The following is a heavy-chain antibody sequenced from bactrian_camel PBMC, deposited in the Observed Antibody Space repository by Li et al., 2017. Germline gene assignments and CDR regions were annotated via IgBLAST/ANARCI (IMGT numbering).Heavy chain of an antibody. CDR1: GDTWSIGR. CDR2: ISRLTVAT. CDR3: VADRGDYDPGPCPNKEFKY. D-gene: IGHD4*01. Sequence: HVQLVESGGRSVQAGGSLTLSCVASGDTWSIGRMAWFRQVPGKEREGIAGISRLTVATYYRDTVKGRFTISQDNAKNTVYLQMNSLKPDDTAVCYCVADRGDYDPGPCPNKEFKYWGQGTQVTVS. V-gene: IGHV3-3*01. J-gene: IGHJ4*01.